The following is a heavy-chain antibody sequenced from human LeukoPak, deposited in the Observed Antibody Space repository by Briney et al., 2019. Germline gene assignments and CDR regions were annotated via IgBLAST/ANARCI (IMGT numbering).Heavy chain of an antibody. V-gene: IGHV4-59*01. J-gene: IGHJ4*02. D-gene: IGHD1-20*01. CDR1: GGSIRSYS. CDR3: ARGGYNWKFDY. Sequence: SETLSLTCTVSGGSIRSYSWSWIRQPPGNGLEWIGYIYYSGSTNYNPSLKGRVTISVDTSTNQISLELSSVTAADTAVYYCARGGYNWKFDYWGQGTLVTVS. CDR2: IYYSGST.